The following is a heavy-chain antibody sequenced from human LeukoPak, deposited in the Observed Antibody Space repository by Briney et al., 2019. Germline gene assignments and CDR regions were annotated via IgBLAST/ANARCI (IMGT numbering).Heavy chain of an antibody. CDR2: IIPILGIA. Sequence: GASVKVSCKASGGTFSSYAISWVRQAPGQGLEWMGRIIPILGIANYAQKFQGRVTITADKSTSTAYMELSSLRSEDTAVCYCAREPDLYYDILTGYYSGEYYFDYWGQGTLVTVSS. V-gene: IGHV1-69*04. J-gene: IGHJ4*02. CDR1: GGTFSSYA. CDR3: AREPDLYYDILTGYYSGEYYFDY. D-gene: IGHD3-9*01.